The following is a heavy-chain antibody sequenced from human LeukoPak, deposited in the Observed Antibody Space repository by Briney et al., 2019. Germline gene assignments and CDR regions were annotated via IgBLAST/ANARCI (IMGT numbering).Heavy chain of an antibody. V-gene: IGHV1-2*06. Sequence: ASVKDSCQASGYTFTGYYMHWVRQAPGQGLEWMGRINPNSGGTNYAQKFQGRVTMTRATSISTAYMQPSRLRSDDTAVYYCARLSVDTAMVAAFDIWGQGTMVTVSS. CDR3: ARLSVDTAMVAAFDI. D-gene: IGHD5-18*01. J-gene: IGHJ3*02. CDR2: INPNSGGT. CDR1: GYTFTGYY.